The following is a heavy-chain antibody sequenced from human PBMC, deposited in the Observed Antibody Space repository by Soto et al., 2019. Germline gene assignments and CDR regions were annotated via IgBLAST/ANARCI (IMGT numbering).Heavy chain of an antibody. CDR1: GYTFSRNG. CDR3: SRAAGESILSIRGPRYKYYGMDV. J-gene: IGHJ6*02. CDR2: IYDLSGKT. V-gene: IGHV1-18*01. D-gene: IGHD3-10*01. Sequence: QVQLVQSGAEVRKPGATVKVSCKASGYTFSRNGIRWVRQAPGQGLERLGRIYDLSGKTDYIEKLQGRVTRTTDTSTRTANTEVRSLKSDGTAVYYWSRAAGESILSIRGPRYKYYGMDVWGQGTTVTVSS.